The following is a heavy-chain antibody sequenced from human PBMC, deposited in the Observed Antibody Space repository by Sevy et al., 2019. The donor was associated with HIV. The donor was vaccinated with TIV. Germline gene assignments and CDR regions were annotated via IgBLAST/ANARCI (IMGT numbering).Heavy chain of an antibody. D-gene: IGHD6-19*01. CDR3: AGEDVGRQALALPAGTGGGSFDY. CDR1: GYTFTSYG. J-gene: IGHJ4*02. V-gene: IGHV1-18*01. CDR2: ISAYNGNT. Sequence: ASVKVSCKASGYTFTSYGISWVRQAPGQGLEWMGWISAYNGNTNYAQKLQGRVTMTTDTSTSTAYMELRSLRSDDTAVYYCAGEDVGRQALALPAGTGGGSFDYWGQGTLVTVSS.